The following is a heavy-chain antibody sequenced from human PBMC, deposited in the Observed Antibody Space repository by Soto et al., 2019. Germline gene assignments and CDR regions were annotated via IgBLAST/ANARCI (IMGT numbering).Heavy chain of an antibody. CDR3: ARGRYGDY. Sequence: QVHLVQSGAEVKKPGASVKVSCKGSGYAFTTYGITWVRQAPGQGLEWMGWISAHNGNTNYAQKLQGRVTVTRDTSTSTAYMELRSLRSDVTAVYYCARGRYGDYWGQGGRVTVSS. D-gene: IGHD1-1*01. CDR2: ISAHNGNT. CDR1: GYAFTTYG. V-gene: IGHV1-18*01. J-gene: IGHJ4*02.